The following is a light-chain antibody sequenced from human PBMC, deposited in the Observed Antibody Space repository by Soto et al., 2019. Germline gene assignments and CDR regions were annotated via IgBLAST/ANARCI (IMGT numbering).Light chain of an antibody. CDR2: EVN. V-gene: IGLV2-14*01. CDR1: SSDVGGYDY. J-gene: IGLJ1*01. Sequence: QSALTQPASVSGSPGQSVTISCTGTSSDVGGYDYVSWYQQHPGTAPKLMLYEVNNRPSGVSNRFSGSKSGNTASLIISGLHSEDEADYYCSAYTTTSTLSFGTGTKVTVL. CDR3: SAYTTTSTLS.